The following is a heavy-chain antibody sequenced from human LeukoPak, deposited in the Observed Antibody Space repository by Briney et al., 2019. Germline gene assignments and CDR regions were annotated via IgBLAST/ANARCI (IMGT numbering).Heavy chain of an antibody. Sequence: PGGSLRLSCAASGFTFSKYAMHWVRQTPGKGLEWVAAIWNDGSDENYADSVKGRFTISSDNSKSTLYQQMNSLRAEDTAVYYCTFEIGRSQGAFDIWGQGTMITVSS. CDR2: IWNDGSDE. V-gene: IGHV3-33*01. D-gene: IGHD1-26*01. CDR1: GFTFSKYA. J-gene: IGHJ3*02. CDR3: TFEIGRSQGAFDI.